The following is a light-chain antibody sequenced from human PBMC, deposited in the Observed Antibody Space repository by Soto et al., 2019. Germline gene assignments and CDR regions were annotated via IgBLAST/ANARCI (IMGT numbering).Light chain of an antibody. CDR2: YNT. CDR1: GSTFGAGSD. V-gene: IGLV1-40*01. J-gene: IGLJ2*01. CDR3: QCYDSSLPVF. Sequence: QSVLTQPPSVSGAPGQRVTISCTVSGSTFGAGSDVHWYQQVPGTAPKLLISYNTNRPSGVPDRFSGSKSGTSASLAISGLQPEEEADYSCQCYDSSLPVFFGGGTKLPAL.